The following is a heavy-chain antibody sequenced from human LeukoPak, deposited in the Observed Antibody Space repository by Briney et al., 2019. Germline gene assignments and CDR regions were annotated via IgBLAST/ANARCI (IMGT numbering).Heavy chain of an antibody. CDR1: GSTFGNFG. V-gene: IGHV3-23*01. J-gene: IGHJ2*01. CDR2: ITGSSTWT. CDR3: ARELVSSGTGYFDL. Sequence: GGSLRLSCEASGSTFGNFGMTWVRQAPGKGLQWVSGITGSSTWTYYAASVKGRFTVSRDNSQNTLHLQMNSLRADDTAVYYCARELVSSGTGYFDLWGRGTLVTVSS. D-gene: IGHD3-10*02.